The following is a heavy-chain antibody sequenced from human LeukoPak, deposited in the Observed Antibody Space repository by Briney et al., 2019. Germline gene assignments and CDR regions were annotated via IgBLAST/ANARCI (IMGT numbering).Heavy chain of an antibody. Sequence: ASVKVSCKASGYTFTGYYMHWVRQAPGQGLEWMGWINPNSGGTNYAQKFQGRVTMTRDTSISTAYMELSRLRSDDTAVYYCAKVTGTRGYYYYYMDVWGKGTTVTVSS. CDR2: INPNSGGT. D-gene: IGHD1-7*01. V-gene: IGHV1-2*02. CDR1: GYTFTGYY. J-gene: IGHJ6*03. CDR3: AKVTGTRGYYYYYMDV.